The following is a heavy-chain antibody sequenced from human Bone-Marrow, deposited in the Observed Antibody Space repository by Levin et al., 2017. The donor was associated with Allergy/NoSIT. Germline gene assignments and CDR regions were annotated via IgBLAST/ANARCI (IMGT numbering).Heavy chain of an antibody. CDR3: ARGGRYYDILTGFRSGAFDI. CDR1: GFTFSSYW. D-gene: IGHD3-9*01. CDR2: INSDGSST. V-gene: IGHV3-74*01. Sequence: AGGSLRLSCAASGFTFSSYWMHWVRQAPGKGLVWVSRINSDGSSTSYADSVKGRFTISRDNAKNTLYLQMNSLRAEDTAVYYCARGGRYYDILTGFRSGAFDIWGQGTMVTVSS. J-gene: IGHJ3*02.